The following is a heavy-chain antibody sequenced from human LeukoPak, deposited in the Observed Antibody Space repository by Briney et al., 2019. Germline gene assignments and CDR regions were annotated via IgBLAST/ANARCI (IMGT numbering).Heavy chain of an antibody. CDR3: AREMLLWCDYGDCGFDY. CDR1: GFTFDDYA. J-gene: IGHJ4*02. V-gene: IGHV3-9*01. Sequence: GGSLRLSCAASGFTFDDYAMHWVRQAPGEGLEWVSGISWNSGSIGYADSVKGRFTISRDNAKNSLYLQMNSLRAEDTALYYSAREMLLWCDYGDCGFDYSGQRSLATASS. D-gene: IGHD4-17*01. CDR2: ISWNSGSI.